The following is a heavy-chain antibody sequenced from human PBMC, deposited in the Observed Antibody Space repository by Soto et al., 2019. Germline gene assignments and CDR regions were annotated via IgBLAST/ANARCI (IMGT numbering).Heavy chain of an antibody. V-gene: IGHV4-59*01. CDR1: GGSISSYY. CDR3: ARAYKAVAGGWFDP. J-gene: IGHJ5*02. Sequence: PSETLSLTCTVSGGSISSYYWSWIRQPPGKGLEWIGYIYYSGSTNYNPSLKSRVTISVDTSKNQFSLKLSSVTAADTAVYYCARAYKAVAGGWFDPWGQGTLVTV. D-gene: IGHD6-19*01. CDR2: IYYSGST.